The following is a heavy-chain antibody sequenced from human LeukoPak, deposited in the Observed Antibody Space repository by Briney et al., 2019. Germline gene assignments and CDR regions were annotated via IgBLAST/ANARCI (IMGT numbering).Heavy chain of an antibody. V-gene: IGHV3-23*01. CDR2: ISGSGGST. CDR1: GFTFSSYA. D-gene: IGHD1-26*01. J-gene: IGHJ4*02. CDR3: AKLGGSYRLIDY. Sequence: GGSLRLSCSVSGFTFSSYAMSWVRQAPGKGLEWVSAISGSGGSTYYADSVKGRFTISRDNSKNTLYLQMNSLRAEDTAVYYCAKLGGSYRLIDYWGQGTLVTVSS.